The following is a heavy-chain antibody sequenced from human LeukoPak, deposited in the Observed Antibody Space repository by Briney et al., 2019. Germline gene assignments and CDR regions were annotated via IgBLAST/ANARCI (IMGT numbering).Heavy chain of an antibody. CDR3: AKIVAISGRPREGFDY. Sequence: PGGSLRLSYAASGFTFSTYAMSWVRLAPGKGLEWGSGISGTGNSPYYGDSVKGRFTISRDNSKNTLYLQMNSLRAEDTAVYYCAKIVAISGRPREGFDYWGQGTLVTVSS. D-gene: IGHD1-26*01. CDR2: ISGTGNSP. V-gene: IGHV3-23*01. CDR1: GFTFSTYA. J-gene: IGHJ4*02.